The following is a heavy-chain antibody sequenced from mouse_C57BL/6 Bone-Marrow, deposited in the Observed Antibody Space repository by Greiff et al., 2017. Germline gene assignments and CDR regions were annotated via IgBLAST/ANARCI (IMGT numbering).Heavy chain of an antibody. Sequence: VQLQQSGPELVKPGASVKISCKASGYTFTDYYMNWVKQSHGKSLEWIGDINPNNGGTSYNQKFKGKATLTVDKSSSTAYMELRSLTSEDSAVYYCARTADYGSIYYFDYWGQGTTLTVSS. V-gene: IGHV1-26*01. J-gene: IGHJ2*01. CDR2: INPNNGGT. D-gene: IGHD1-1*01. CDR1: GYTFTDYY. CDR3: ARTADYGSIYYFDY.